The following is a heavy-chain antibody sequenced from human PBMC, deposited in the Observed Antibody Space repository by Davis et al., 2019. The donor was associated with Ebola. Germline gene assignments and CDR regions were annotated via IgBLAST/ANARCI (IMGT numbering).Heavy chain of an antibody. Sequence: GESLKISCAASGFTVSSNYMSWVRQAPGQGLEWVSVIYSGGTYYADSVKGRFTISRDNSKNTLYLQMNSLRPEDTAVYYCARDSDDYSFDYWGQGTLVTVSS. V-gene: IGHV3-66*01. J-gene: IGHJ4*02. D-gene: IGHD4-11*01. CDR2: IYSGGT. CDR3: ARDSDDYSFDY. CDR1: GFTVSSNY.